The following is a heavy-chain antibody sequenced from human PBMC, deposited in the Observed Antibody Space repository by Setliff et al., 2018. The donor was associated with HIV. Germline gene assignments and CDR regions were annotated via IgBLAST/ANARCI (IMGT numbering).Heavy chain of an antibody. CDR2: IYYSGSA. CDR1: GASINSATYY. D-gene: IGHD3-9*01. Sequence: PSETLSLTCTVSGASINSATYYWSWIRQHPGKGLEWIGCIYYSGSAFYNPSLKSRLTISVDTPKNQFSLKLSSVTAADTAVYYCASHQHNFTGYYYYYYYMAVWGRGTMVTVSS. J-gene: IGHJ6*03. CDR3: ASHQHNFTGYYYYYYYMAV. V-gene: IGHV4-30-4*08.